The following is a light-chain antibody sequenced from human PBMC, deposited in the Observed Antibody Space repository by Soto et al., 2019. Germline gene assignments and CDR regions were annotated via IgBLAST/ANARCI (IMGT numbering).Light chain of an antibody. J-gene: IGKJ3*01. Sequence: EIVLTQSTATLSLSPGERATLSCRASQCVSSYLAWYQQKPGQAPRLLIYDASNRATGIPARFSGSGPGTDFTLTISSLEPEDFAVYYCQQRSNWQFTFGPGTKVDIK. CDR2: DAS. CDR1: QCVSSY. CDR3: QQRSNWQFT. V-gene: IGKV3D-11*01.